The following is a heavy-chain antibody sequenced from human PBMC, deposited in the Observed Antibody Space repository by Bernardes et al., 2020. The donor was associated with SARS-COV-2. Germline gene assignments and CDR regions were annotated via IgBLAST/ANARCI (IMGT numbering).Heavy chain of an antibody. Sequence: GGSLRLSCAASGFTVSSNYMSWVRQAPGKGLEWVSLISDAGITYYADSVRGRFTISRDNSRNTVYLQMNSLRVADTAVYHCTKYPGYGLGVSYEDYWGQGTLVTVSS. CDR2: ISDAGIT. D-gene: IGHD3-10*01. J-gene: IGHJ4*02. CDR3: TKYPGYGLGVSYEDY. CDR1: GFTVSSNY. V-gene: IGHV3-66*01.